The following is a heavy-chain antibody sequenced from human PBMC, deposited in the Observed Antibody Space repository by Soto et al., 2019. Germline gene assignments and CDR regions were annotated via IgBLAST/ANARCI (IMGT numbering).Heavy chain of an antibody. Sequence: EKQLVESGGALAQPGGSLRLSCVGSGFTFSIYALTWVRQAPGKGLEWVSLITNNGDTTFFGDSVKGRFSISRDNSKNTLYLQLENLRAEATAVYYCAMSAGYGGAFDVWGQGTMVAVSS. V-gene: IGHV3-23*04. CDR2: ITNNGDTT. CDR1: GFTFSIYA. J-gene: IGHJ3*01. D-gene: IGHD5-12*01. CDR3: AMSAGYGGAFDV.